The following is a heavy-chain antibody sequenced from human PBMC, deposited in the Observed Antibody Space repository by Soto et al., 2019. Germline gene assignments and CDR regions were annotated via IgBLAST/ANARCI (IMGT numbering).Heavy chain of an antibody. CDR1: GFTFSSYG. V-gene: IGHV3-30*19. CDR2: IWYDGSNE. Sequence: PGGSLRLSWAASGFTFSSYGMHWVRQAPGKGLEWVAVIWYDGSNEFYADSVKGRFTISRDNSKNTLYLQMNSLRAEDTAVYYCARGYTAAPRTSHFDYWGQGTLVTVSS. CDR3: ARGYTAAPRTSHFDY. J-gene: IGHJ4*02. D-gene: IGHD6-13*01.